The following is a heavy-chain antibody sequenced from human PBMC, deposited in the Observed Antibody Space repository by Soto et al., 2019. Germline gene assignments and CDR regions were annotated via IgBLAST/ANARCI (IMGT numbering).Heavy chain of an antibody. V-gene: IGHV1-46*01. J-gene: IGHJ4*02. Sequence: ASVKVSCKASGYTFTIYYMHWVRQTPGQGLEWMGIINPSGGSTSYAKKFQGRVTMTRDTSTSTVYMELSSLRSEDTAVYYCERAVGNSYGYYFDYWGQGTLVTVSS. CDR2: INPSGGST. CDR1: GYTFTIYY. CDR3: ERAVGNSYGYYFDY. D-gene: IGHD5-18*01.